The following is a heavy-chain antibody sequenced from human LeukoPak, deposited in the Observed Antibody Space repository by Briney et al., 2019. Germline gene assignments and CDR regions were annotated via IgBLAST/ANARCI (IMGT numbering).Heavy chain of an antibody. CDR2: TYYSGST. V-gene: IGHV4-59*01. CDR3: ARGGITMVRGVINYFDY. Sequence: PSETLSLTCTVSGGSISSYYWSWIRQPPGKGLEWIGYTYYSGSTNYNPSLKSRVTISVDTSKNQFSLKLSSVTAADTAVYYCARGGITMVRGVINYFDYWGQGTLVTVSS. CDR1: GGSISSYY. D-gene: IGHD3-10*01. J-gene: IGHJ4*02.